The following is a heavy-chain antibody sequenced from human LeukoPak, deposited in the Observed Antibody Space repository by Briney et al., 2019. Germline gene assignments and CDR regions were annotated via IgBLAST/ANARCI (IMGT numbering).Heavy chain of an antibody. D-gene: IGHD1-26*01. CDR1: GFIFSSYG. CDR3: AKDQAGA. Sequence: PGGSLRLSCAASGFIFSSYGMHWVRQAPGKGLEWVAFIQHDGTNQFYADSVKGRFTISRDNAKNTMYLQMNSLGVEDTAVYYCAKDQAGAWGQGTRVTVSS. V-gene: IGHV3-30*02. CDR2: IQHDGTNQ. J-gene: IGHJ5*02.